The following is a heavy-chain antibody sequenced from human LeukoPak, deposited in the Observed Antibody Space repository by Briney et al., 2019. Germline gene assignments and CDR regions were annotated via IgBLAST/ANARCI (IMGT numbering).Heavy chain of an antibody. CDR2: IYSDGST. J-gene: IGHJ6*02. V-gene: IGHV3-53*01. Sequence: GGSLRLSCAASGFTVSTNYMSWVRQAPGKGLEWVSLIYSDGSTFYADSVKGRFTISRDNSKNTLYLQMNSLRAEDTAVYYCAAAIAAILSPYWGMDVWGQGTTVTVSS. D-gene: IGHD6-25*01. CDR1: GFTVSTNY. CDR3: AAAIAAILSPYWGMDV.